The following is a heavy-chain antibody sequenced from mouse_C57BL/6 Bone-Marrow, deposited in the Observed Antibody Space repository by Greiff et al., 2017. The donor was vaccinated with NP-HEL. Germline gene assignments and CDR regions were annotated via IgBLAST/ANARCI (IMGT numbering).Heavy chain of an antibody. Sequence: VQLKQSGPVLVKPGASVKMSCKASGYTFTDYYMNWVKQSHGKSLEWIGVINPYNGGTSYNQKFKGKATLTVDKSSSTAYMELNSLTSEDSAVYYCASFYDGYYWFAYWGQGTLVTVSA. CDR1: GYTFTDYY. V-gene: IGHV1-19*01. CDR2: INPYNGGT. CDR3: ASFYDGYYWFAY. D-gene: IGHD2-3*01. J-gene: IGHJ3*01.